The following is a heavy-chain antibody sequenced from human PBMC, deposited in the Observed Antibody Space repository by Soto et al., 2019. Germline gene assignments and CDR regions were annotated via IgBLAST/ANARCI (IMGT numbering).Heavy chain of an antibody. CDR2: ISSSSSTI. D-gene: IGHD2-2*01. CDR1: GFTFSSYS. V-gene: IGHV3-48*02. CDR3: TREDYCSSTSCSEYYGMDV. J-gene: IGHJ6*02. Sequence: GGSLRLSCAASGFTFSSYSMNWVRQAPGKGLEWVSYISSSSSTIYYADSVKGRFTISRDNAKNSLYLQMNSLRDEDTAVYYCTREDYCSSTSCSEYYGMDVWGQGTTVTVSS.